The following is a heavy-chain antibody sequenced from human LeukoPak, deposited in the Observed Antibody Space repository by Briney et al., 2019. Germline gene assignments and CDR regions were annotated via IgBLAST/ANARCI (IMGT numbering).Heavy chain of an antibody. CDR2: ISSSGSTI. D-gene: IGHD6-19*01. CDR1: GFTFSDYY. V-gene: IGHV3-11*04. CDR3: TRLIAVADDFDY. Sequence: GGSLRLSCAASGFTFSDYYMSWIRQAPGKGLEWVSYISSSGSTIYYADSVKGRFTISRDNAKNSLYLQMNSLRAEDTAVYYCTRLIAVADDFDYWGQGTLVTVSS. J-gene: IGHJ4*02.